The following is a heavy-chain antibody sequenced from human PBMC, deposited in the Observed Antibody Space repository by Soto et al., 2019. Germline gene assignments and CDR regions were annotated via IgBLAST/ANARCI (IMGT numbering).Heavy chain of an antibody. D-gene: IGHD2-2*01. CDR2: IIPIFGTA. V-gene: IGHV1-69*13. J-gene: IGHJ4*02. CDR1: GGTFSSYA. Sequence: SVKVSCKASGGTFSSYAISWVRQAPGQGLEWMGGIIPIFGTANYAQKFQGRVTITADESTSTAYMELSSLRSEDTAVYYCARCGSTRCYLWDADYWGQGTLVTFSS. CDR3: ARCGSTRCYLWDADY.